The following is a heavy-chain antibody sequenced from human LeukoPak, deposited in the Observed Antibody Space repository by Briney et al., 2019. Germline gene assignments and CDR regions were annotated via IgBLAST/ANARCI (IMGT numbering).Heavy chain of an antibody. CDR2: ISHNGNVN. Sequence: GGSLRLSCAASGFTFSSYWMNWARQAPGKGLEWVASISHNGNVNYYVDSVKGRFTISRDNAKNSLYLQMSNLRAEDTAVYFCARGGGLDVWGQGATVTVSS. J-gene: IGHJ6*02. V-gene: IGHV3-7*03. CDR1: GFTFSSYW. CDR3: ARGGGLDV. D-gene: IGHD3-16*01.